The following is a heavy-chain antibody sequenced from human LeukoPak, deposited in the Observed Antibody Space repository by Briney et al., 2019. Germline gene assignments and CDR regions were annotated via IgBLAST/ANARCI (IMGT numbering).Heavy chain of an antibody. CDR1: GYTFTGYY. V-gene: IGHV1-2*02. J-gene: IGHJ4*02. CDR3: ARAGGVYCSSTSCYAYYFDY. D-gene: IGHD2-2*01. Sequence: ASVKVSCKASGYTFTGYYMHWVRQAPGQGLEWMGWINPNSGGTNYAQKFQGRVTMTRDTSISTAYMELSRLRSDDTAVYYCARAGGVYCSSTSCYAYYFDYWGQGTLVTVSS. CDR2: INPNSGGT.